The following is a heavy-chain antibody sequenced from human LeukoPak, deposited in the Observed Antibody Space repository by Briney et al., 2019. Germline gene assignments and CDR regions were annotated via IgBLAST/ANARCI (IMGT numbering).Heavy chain of an antibody. V-gene: IGHV1-2*02. CDR3: ARVGGGLRYFGGSYYYMDV. Sequence: ASVKVSCKSSGYTFTSYDINWVRQAPGQGLEWMGWINPNSGGTNYAQKFQGRVTMTRDTSISTAYMELSRLRSDDTAVYYCARVGGGLRYFGGSYYYMDVWGKGTTVTISS. CDR1: GYTFTSYD. D-gene: IGHD3-9*01. J-gene: IGHJ6*03. CDR2: INPNSGGT.